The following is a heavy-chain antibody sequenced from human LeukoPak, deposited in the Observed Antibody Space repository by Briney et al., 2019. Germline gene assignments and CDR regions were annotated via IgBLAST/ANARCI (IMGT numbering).Heavy chain of an antibody. J-gene: IGHJ4*02. CDR2: ISSNGGST. CDR1: GFTFSSYA. Sequence: EGSLRLSCAASGFTFSSYAMHWVRQAPGKGLEYVSAISSNGGSTYYANSVKGRFTISRDNSKNTLYLQMGSLRAEDMAVYYCARDGDSSSWPYFDYWGQGTLVTVSS. D-gene: IGHD6-13*01. CDR3: ARDGDSSSWPYFDY. V-gene: IGHV3-64*01.